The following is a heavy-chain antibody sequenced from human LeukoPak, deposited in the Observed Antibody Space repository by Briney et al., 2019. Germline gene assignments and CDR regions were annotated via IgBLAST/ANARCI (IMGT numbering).Heavy chain of an antibody. CDR1: GGSISSSSYY. J-gene: IGHJ4*02. V-gene: IGHV4-39*01. CDR3: ARCYLRGYYFDY. CDR2: IYYSGST. Sequence: PSETLSLTCTVSGGSISSSSYYWGWIRQPPGKGLEWIGSIYYSGSTYYNPSLKSRVTISVDTSKNQFSLKLSSVTAADTAVYYCARCYLRGYYFDYWGQGTLVTVSS. D-gene: IGHD3-22*01.